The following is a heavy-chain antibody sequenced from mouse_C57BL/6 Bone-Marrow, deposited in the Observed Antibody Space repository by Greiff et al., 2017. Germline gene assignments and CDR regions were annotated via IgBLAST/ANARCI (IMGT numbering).Heavy chain of an antibody. D-gene: IGHD2-5*01. Sequence: QVQLQQPGAELVRPGSSVKLSCKASGYTFTSYWMDWVKQRPGQGLEWIGNIYPSDSETHYNQKFKDKATLTVDKSSSTAYMQLSSLTSEDSAVYYCARRGSNYGYFDYWDQGTTLTVSS. J-gene: IGHJ2*01. CDR3: ARRGSNYGYFDY. CDR2: IYPSDSET. CDR1: GYTFTSYW. V-gene: IGHV1-61*01.